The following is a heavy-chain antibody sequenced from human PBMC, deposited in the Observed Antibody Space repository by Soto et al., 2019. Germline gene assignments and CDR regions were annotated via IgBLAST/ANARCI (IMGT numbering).Heavy chain of an antibody. Sequence: SQTLSLTCAISGDSVSSTSAAWNWIRQSPSRGLEWLGRTYYRSKLYNDYAVSVKSRITINPDTSRNQCSLQQNSETHEDTAEYYSARDIGGPRGYHYGMDFWSQRTTVTV. V-gene: IGHV6-1*01. CDR3: ARDIGGPRGYHYGMDF. CDR2: TYYRSKLYN. D-gene: IGHD2-15*01. CDR1: GDSVSSTSAA. J-gene: IGHJ6*02.